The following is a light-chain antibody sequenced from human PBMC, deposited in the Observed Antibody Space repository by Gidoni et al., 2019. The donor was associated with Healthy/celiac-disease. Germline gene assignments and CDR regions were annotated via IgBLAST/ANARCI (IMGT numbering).Light chain of an antibody. CDR3: QQRSNWPLT. J-gene: IGKJ4*01. CDR1: QSVSSY. CDR2: DAS. V-gene: IGKV3-11*01. Sequence: EIMLTHSPATLSLSPGERATLSCRASQSVSSYLAWYQQKPGQAPRLLIYDASNRATGIPARFSGSGSGTDVTRTISSLEPEDFAVYYCQQRSNWPLTFGGXTKVEIK.